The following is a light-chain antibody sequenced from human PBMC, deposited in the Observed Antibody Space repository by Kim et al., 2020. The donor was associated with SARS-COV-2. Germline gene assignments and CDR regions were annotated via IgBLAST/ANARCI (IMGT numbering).Light chain of an antibody. CDR2: GAS. CDR3: QQYGSSPRT. CDR1: QSVSSSY. V-gene: IGKV3-20*01. J-gene: IGKJ2*01. Sequence: LHPGERAPLSCRASQSVSSSYLAWYQQKPGQAPRLLIYGASSRATGIPDRFSGSGSGTDFTLTISRLEPEDFAVYYCQQYGSSPRTFGQGTKLEIK.